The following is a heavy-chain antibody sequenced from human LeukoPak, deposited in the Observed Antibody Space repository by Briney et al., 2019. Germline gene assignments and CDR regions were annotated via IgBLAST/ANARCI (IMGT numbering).Heavy chain of an antibody. V-gene: IGHV3-43*01. CDR2: ITWDSGGT. CDR3: TKGYYTFWSGYDS. J-gene: IGHJ4*02. CDR1: GFAFDEYS. Sequence: PPGGSLRLFCAASGFAFDEYSMHWVRQPPGKGLERVSLITWDSGGTYYADSVKGRFTISRNNNKSSLYLQMHSLRTEDTAFYYCTKGYYTFWSGYDSWGRGTLVTVSS. D-gene: IGHD3-3*01.